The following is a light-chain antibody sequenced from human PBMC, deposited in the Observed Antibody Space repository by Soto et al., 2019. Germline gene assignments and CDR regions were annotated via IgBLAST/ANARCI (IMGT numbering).Light chain of an antibody. V-gene: IGKV2-30*01. CDR1: QSLVSSHGDTY. CDR2: DVS. J-gene: IGKJ3*01. CDR3: MQGTHWPPFT. Sequence: DVVLTQSPLSLPVTLGQPASISCRSSQSLVSSHGDTYLNWFHQRPGQSPRRLIYDVSKRDSGVPDRCGGSGSGTDFTLKISRVEAEDVGVYYCMQGTHWPPFTFGPGTRVDFK.